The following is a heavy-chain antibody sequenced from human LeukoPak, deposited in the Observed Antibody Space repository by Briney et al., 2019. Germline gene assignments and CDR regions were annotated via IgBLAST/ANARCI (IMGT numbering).Heavy chain of an antibody. CDR2: ISAYNGNT. J-gene: IGHJ3*02. Sequence: ASVKVSCKASGYTFTSYGISWVRQAPGQGLEWMGWISAYNGNTNYAQKLQGRVTMTTDTSTSTAYMELRSLRSDDTAVYYCARDEIGWELLEQSDAFDIWGQGTMVTVSS. D-gene: IGHD1-26*01. V-gene: IGHV1-18*01. CDR3: ARDEIGWELLEQSDAFDI. CDR1: GYTFTSYG.